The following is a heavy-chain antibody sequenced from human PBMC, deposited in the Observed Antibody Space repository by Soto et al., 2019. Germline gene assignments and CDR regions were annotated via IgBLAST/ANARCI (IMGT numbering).Heavy chain of an antibody. CDR1: GYTFTSYG. J-gene: IGHJ4*02. CDR2: ISAYNGNT. Sequence: ASVKVSCKASGYTFTSYGISWVRQAPGQGLEWMGWISAYNGNTNYAQKLQGRVTMTTDTSTSTAYMELRSLRSDDTAVYYCARVQAVSIVVVPAAIDYWGQGPLVPVSS. V-gene: IGHV1-18*01. D-gene: IGHD2-2*01. CDR3: ARVQAVSIVVVPAAIDY.